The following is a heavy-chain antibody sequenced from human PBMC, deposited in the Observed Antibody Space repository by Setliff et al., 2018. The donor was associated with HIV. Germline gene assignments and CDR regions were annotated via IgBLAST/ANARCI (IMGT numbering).Heavy chain of an antibody. V-gene: IGHV4-34*01. D-gene: IGHD3-16*01. CDR1: GGSFSGYY. Sequence: SETLSLTCAVYGGSFSGYYWSWIRQPPGKGLEWIGEINHSGSTNYNPSLKSRVTISVDTSKKQFSLKLSSVTAADTAVYYCARTYYEHVWGNSNWFDPWGQGTLVTVSS. CDR2: INHSGST. J-gene: IGHJ5*02. CDR3: ARTYYEHVWGNSNWFDP.